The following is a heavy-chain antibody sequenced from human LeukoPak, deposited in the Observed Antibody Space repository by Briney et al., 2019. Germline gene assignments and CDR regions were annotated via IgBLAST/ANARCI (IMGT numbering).Heavy chain of an antibody. CDR2: LYSDGNT. Sequence: PGGSLRLSCAAAVIIVITNDMTWVRQAPGKGLEWVSVLYSDGNTKYADSVQGRFTISRDNSKNTLYLEMNSLSPDDTAVYYCARGVEPLAANTLAYWGQGTLVTVSS. CDR3: ARGVEPLAANTLAY. D-gene: IGHD1-14*01. CDR1: VIIVITND. J-gene: IGHJ4*02. V-gene: IGHV3-53*01.